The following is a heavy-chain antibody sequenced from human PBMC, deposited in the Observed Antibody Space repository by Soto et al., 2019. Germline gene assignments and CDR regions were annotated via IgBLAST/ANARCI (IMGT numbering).Heavy chain of an antibody. CDR1: GYTFTSYY. V-gene: IGHV1-46*01. J-gene: IGHJ5*02. D-gene: IGHD4-17*01. CDR2: INPSGGST. CDR3: ARDVVLTTVTTSGWFDP. Sequence: QVQLVQSGAEVKKPGASVKVSCKASGYTFTSYYMHWVRQAPGQGLEWMGIINPSGGSTSYAQKFQGRVTMTRDTSTSTVYMELSSLRSEDTAVYYCARDVVLTTVTTSGWFDPWGQGTLVTVSS.